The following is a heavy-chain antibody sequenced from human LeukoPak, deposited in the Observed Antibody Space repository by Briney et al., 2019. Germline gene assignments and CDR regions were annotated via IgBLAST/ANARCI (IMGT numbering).Heavy chain of an antibody. CDR3: AKEYCSGGSCCFDY. J-gene: IGHJ4*02. D-gene: IGHD2-15*01. Sequence: GVSLRLSCAASGLTFSSYAMSWVRQAPGKGLEWVSAISGSGGSTYYADSVKGRFTISRDNSKNTLYLQMNSLRAEDTAVYYCAKEYCSGGSCCFDYWGQGTLVTVSS. CDR2: ISGSGGST. CDR1: GLTFSSYA. V-gene: IGHV3-23*01.